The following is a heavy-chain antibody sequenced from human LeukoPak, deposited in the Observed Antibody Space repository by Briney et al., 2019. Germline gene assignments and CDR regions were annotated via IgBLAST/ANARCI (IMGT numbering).Heavy chain of an antibody. V-gene: IGHV4-39*07. J-gene: IGHJ5*02. CDR1: GDSISSRSYH. Sequence: PSETLSLTCIVSGDSISSRSYHWGWIRQTPGRGLEWIGSIYYSGSTFYNPSLQSRVTVSVDTSNNQFSLRLNSVTAANTAVYYCARGASNYGTFWFYPWGQGTLVTVSS. CDR3: ARGASNYGTFWFYP. CDR2: IYYSGST. D-gene: IGHD4-11*01.